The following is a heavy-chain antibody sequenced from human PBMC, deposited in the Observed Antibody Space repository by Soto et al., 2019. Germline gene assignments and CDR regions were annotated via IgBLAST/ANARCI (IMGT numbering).Heavy chain of an antibody. D-gene: IGHD3-10*01. CDR3: ARLLSFGELTLDS. J-gene: IGHJ4*02. Sequence: QVQLVQAGAEVKKPGASVKVSCKASGYSFTTYAIHCVRQAPGQRFEWIGWINAGNGNTKYSQKFQGRVTITRDTSATTTYMELSSLRSEDTAVYYCARLLSFGELTLDSWGQGSLVTVSS. CDR1: GYSFTTYA. CDR2: INAGNGNT. V-gene: IGHV1-3*01.